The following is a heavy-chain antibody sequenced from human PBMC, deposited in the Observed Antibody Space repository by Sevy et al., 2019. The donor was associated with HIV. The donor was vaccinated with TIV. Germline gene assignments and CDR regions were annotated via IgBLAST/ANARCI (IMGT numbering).Heavy chain of an antibody. D-gene: IGHD3-9*01. CDR2: ISYHGRDK. CDR1: GFTFTTSG. CDR3: AKDFTGYNGMDV. V-gene: IGHV3-30*18. Sequence: GGSLRLSCVVSGFTFTTSGMNWVRQAPGKGLEWVAVISYHGRDKFYADSVKGRFTISRDNSENILYLHMNSLRIEDTAVYYCAKDFTGYNGMDVWGQGTMVTVSS. J-gene: IGHJ6*02.